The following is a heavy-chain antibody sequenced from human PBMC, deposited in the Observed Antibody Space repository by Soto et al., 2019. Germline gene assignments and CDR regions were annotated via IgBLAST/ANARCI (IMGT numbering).Heavy chain of an antibody. CDR2: INHSGST. CDR3: ARGPRVVWVVPTAQRDVFDI. CDR1: GGSFSDFY. D-gene: IGHD3-16*01. Sequence: ASETLSLTCAVYGGSFSDFYWNCIRQPPGKWLEWIGEINHSGSTSYNPSLKSRVTISVDTSKNQTSLKLTSVTAADTAVYYCARGPRVVWVVPTAQRDVFDIWGQGXMVTV. V-gene: IGHV4-34*01. J-gene: IGHJ3*02.